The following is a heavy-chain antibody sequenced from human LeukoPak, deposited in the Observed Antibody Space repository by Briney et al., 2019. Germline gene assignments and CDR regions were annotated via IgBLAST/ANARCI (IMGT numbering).Heavy chain of an antibody. Sequence: GGSLRLSCAASGFTFSSYGMNWVRQAPGKGLEWGSGIGVGGTTYYADSVKGRFTISRDTSKNTLYLQMNSLRAEDTAVYYCAKTQGYYDCWGQGTLVTVSS. CDR2: IGVGGTT. J-gene: IGHJ4*02. CDR1: GFTFSSYG. CDR3: AKTQGYYDC. V-gene: IGHV3-23*01. D-gene: IGHD3-22*01.